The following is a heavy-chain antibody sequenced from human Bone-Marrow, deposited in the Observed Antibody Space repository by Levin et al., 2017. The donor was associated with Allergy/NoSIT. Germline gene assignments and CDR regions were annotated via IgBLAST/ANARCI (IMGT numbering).Heavy chain of an antibody. CDR3: ARDYYGSGSYDPLPGYYYGMDV. J-gene: IGHJ6*02. D-gene: IGHD3-10*01. Sequence: SCTVSGGSVSSGSYYWSWIRQPPGKGLEWIGYIYYSGSTNYNPSLKSRVTISVDTSKNQFSLKLSSVTAADTAVYYCARDYYGSGSYDPLPGYYYGMDVWGQGTTVTVSS. CDR2: IYYSGST. V-gene: IGHV4-61*01. CDR1: GGSVSSGSYY.